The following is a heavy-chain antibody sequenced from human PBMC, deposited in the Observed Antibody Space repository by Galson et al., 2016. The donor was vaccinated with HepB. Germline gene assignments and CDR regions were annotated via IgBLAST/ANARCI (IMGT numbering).Heavy chain of an antibody. CDR3: ARESCSGGVCLTYYGMDV. CDR2: IWYDGTNK. CDR1: GFTFSSYV. V-gene: IGHV3-33*01. J-gene: IGHJ6*04. D-gene: IGHD2-8*02. Sequence: SLRLSCAASGFTFSSYVIHWVRQAPGKGLEWVAVIWYDGTNKYYADSVRGRFTISRDNYKNKLYLQMNSLGAEDTAVYYCARESCSGGVCLTYYGMDVWGKGTTVTVSS.